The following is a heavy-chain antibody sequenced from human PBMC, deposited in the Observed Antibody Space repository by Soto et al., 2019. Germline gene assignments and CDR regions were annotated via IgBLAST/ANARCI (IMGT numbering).Heavy chain of an antibody. Sequence: RLSCTASGFTFGDYAMSWFRQAPGKGLEWVGFIRSKAYGGTTEYAASVKGRFTISRDDSKSIAYLQMNSLKTEDTAVYYCTRGELTHYYDRSGYYYGGHDYWGQGTLVTVSS. CDR3: TRGELTHYYDRSGYYYGGHDY. J-gene: IGHJ4*02. CDR1: GFTFGDYA. V-gene: IGHV3-49*03. D-gene: IGHD3-22*01. CDR2: IRSKAYGGTT.